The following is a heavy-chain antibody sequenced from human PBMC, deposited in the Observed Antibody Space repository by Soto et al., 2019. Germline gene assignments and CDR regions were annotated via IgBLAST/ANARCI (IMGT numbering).Heavy chain of an antibody. CDR1: GFTFSSYA. D-gene: IGHD3-3*01. V-gene: IGHV3-23*01. CDR3: AKELFLRFLVSPPLKDYYYGMDV. J-gene: IGHJ6*02. CDR2: ISGSGGST. Sequence: EVQLLESGGGSVQPGGSLRLSCAASGFTFSSYAMSWVRQAPGKGLEWVSAISGSGGSTYYADSVKGRFTISRDNSKNTLDLQMNSLRAEDTAVYYCAKELFLRFLVSPPLKDYYYGMDVWGQGTTVTVSS.